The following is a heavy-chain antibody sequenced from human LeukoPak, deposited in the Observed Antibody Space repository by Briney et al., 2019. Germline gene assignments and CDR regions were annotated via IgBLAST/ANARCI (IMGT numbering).Heavy chain of an antibody. D-gene: IGHD2-21*02. Sequence: GGSLRLSCAASGFTFFSYEMQWVRQAPGKGLVWVSRINTDGDRTSYADSVKGRFTISRDNAKNTLYLQVNSLRAEDTAVYYCARELPREVTPDYWGQGTLVTVSS. CDR2: INTDGDRT. V-gene: IGHV3-74*01. CDR1: GFTFFSYE. J-gene: IGHJ4*02. CDR3: ARELPREVTPDY.